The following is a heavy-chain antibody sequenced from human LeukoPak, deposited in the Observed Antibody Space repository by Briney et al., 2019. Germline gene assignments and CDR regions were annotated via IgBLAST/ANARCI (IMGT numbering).Heavy chain of an antibody. CDR3: AKGRARPNIVVAPAVQMGSG. CDR1: GFTFSSYD. CDR2: IRYDGSNK. J-gene: IGHJ4*02. V-gene: IGHV3-30*02. D-gene: IGHD2-2*01. Sequence: GGSLRLSCAASGFTFSSYDMHWVRQAPGRGLEWVTFIRYDGSNKYYADSVKGRFTISRDNSKNTLYLQMNSLRAEDTAFYYCAKGRARPNIVVAPAVQMGSGGGQGTLVTVSS.